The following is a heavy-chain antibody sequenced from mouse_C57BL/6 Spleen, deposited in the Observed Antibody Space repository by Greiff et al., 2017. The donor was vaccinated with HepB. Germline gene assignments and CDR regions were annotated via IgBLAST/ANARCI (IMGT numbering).Heavy chain of an antibody. J-gene: IGHJ4*01. D-gene: IGHD3-2*02. V-gene: IGHV1-50*01. CDR1: GYTFTSYW. CDR2: IDPSDSYT. Sequence: QVQLQQPGAELVKPGASVKLSCKASGYTFTSYWMQWVKQRPGQGLEWIGEIDPSDSYTNYNQKFKGKATLTVDTSSSTAYMQLSSLTSEDSAVYYCARSAAQRAMDYWGQGTSVTVSS. CDR3: ARSAAQRAMDY.